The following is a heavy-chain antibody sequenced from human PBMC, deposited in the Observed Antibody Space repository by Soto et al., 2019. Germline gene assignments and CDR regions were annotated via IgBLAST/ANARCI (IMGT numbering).Heavy chain of an antibody. CDR3: AKVTAYYDFWSGYRGWFDP. V-gene: IGHV3-23*01. CDR1: GFTFSSYA. Sequence: GGSLRLSCAASGFTFSSYAMSWVRQAPGKGLEWVSAISGSGGSTYYADSVKGRFTISRDNSKNTLYLQMNSLRAEDTAVYYCAKVTAYYDFWSGYRGWFDPWGQGTLVTVSS. CDR2: ISGSGGST. D-gene: IGHD3-3*01. J-gene: IGHJ5*02.